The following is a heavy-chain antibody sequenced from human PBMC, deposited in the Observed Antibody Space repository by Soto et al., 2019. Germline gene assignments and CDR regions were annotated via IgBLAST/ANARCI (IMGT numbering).Heavy chain of an antibody. V-gene: IGHV3-21*01. CDR2: ISGSSTYI. CDR3: ARKGASGWEPYYFDY. Sequence: GGSLRLSCTASGFTFSSYSVNWVRQAPGKGLEWVSSISGSSTYIYYADSVKGRFTISRDNAKNSVYLQMSSLSAEDTAVYYCARKGASGWEPYYFDYWGQGTLVTVSS. J-gene: IGHJ4*02. D-gene: IGHD6-19*01. CDR1: GFTFSSYS.